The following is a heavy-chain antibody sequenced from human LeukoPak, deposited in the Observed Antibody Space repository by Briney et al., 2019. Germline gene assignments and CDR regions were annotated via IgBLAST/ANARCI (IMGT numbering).Heavy chain of an antibody. CDR2: IYYSGST. J-gene: IGHJ5*02. CDR3: ARSYDFWSGPNWFDP. CDR1: GGSISSGDYY. V-gene: IGHV4-30-4*08. Sequence: SETLSLTCTVSGGSISSGDYYWSWIRQPPGKGLEWIGYIYYSGSTYYNPSLKSRVTISVDTFKNQFSLKLSSVTAADTAVYYCARSYDFWSGPNWFDPWGQGTLVTVSS. D-gene: IGHD3-3*01.